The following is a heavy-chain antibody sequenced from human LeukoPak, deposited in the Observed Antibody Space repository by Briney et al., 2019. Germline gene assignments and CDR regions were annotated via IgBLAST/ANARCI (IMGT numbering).Heavy chain of an antibody. J-gene: IGHJ6*02. CDR1: GGSISSYY. CDR2: IYYSGST. Sequence: PSETLSLTCTVSGGSISSYYWSWIRQPPGKGLEWIGYIYYSGSTNYNPSLKSRVTISVDTSKNQFSLKLSSVTAADTAVYHCATTTPRYGSGSYGYYYYGMDVWGQGTTVTVSS. D-gene: IGHD3-10*01. V-gene: IGHV4-59*01. CDR3: ATTTPRYGSGSYGYYYYGMDV.